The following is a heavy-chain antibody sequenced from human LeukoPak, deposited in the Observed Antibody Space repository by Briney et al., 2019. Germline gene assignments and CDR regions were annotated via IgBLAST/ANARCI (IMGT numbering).Heavy chain of an antibody. Sequence: SETLSLTGTVSGGSISSSSYYWGWIRQPPGKGLEWIGSIYYSGSTYYNPSLKSRVTISVDTSKNQFSLKLSSVTAADTAVYYCARRSSSGYYWGQGTLVTVSS. V-gene: IGHV4-39*01. J-gene: IGHJ4*02. CDR2: IYYSGST. D-gene: IGHD3-22*01. CDR3: ARRSSSGYY. CDR1: GGSISSSSYY.